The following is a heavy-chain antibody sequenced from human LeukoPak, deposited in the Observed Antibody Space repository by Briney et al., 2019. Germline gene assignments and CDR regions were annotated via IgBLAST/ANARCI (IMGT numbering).Heavy chain of an antibody. Sequence: PGGSLRLSCTVSGFTVSSNSMSWVRQAPGKGLEWVSGINWNGGSTGDADSVRGRFTISRDNAKNSLYLQMNSLRVEDTALYYCARDSGRITMLVVGPFDYWGQGTLVTVSS. J-gene: IGHJ4*02. CDR1: GFTVSSNS. CDR3: ARDSGRITMLVVGPFDY. D-gene: IGHD3-22*01. CDR2: INWNGGST. V-gene: IGHV3-20*04.